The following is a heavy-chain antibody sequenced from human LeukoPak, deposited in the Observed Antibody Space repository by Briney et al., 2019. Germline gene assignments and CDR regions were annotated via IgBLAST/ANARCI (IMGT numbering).Heavy chain of an antibody. CDR3: GRLDDYDYSAW. V-gene: IGHV4-39*01. CDR1: GGSISSSSYY. Sequence: SETLSLTCAISGGSISSSSYYWGWIRQPPGKGLEWIGSIYYNGNTYYNPSLKSRVTISVDTSKNQFSLKLNSVTAADTAVYFCGRLDDYDYSAWWGQGILVTVSS. D-gene: IGHD3-22*01. J-gene: IGHJ4*02. CDR2: IYYNGNT.